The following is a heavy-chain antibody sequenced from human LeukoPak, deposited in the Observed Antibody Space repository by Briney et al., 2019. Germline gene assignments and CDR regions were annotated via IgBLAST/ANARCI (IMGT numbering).Heavy chain of an antibody. CDR2: ISAYNGNT. D-gene: IGHD3-10*01. CDR1: GYSFTSYG. Sequence: ASVKVSCKASGYSFTSYGINWVRQALGQGLEWMGWISAYNGNTKYAQEFQGRVTMTTDTSTSTAYMELRSLRSDDTAVYYCARELGGAGSYFFPYYAMAVWGQGTTVTVSS. CDR3: ARELGGAGSYFFPYYAMAV. V-gene: IGHV1-18*01. J-gene: IGHJ6*02.